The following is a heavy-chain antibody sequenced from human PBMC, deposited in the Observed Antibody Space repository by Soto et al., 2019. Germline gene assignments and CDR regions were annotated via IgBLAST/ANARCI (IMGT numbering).Heavy chain of an antibody. CDR3: TTCTGSNWHDYYFDY. J-gene: IGHJ4*02. D-gene: IGHD1-20*01. Sequence: EVQLVESGGGLVKPGGSLRLSCVASGLTFSNAYMTWVRQAPGKGLEWVGRIKSKTDGETTDYAAPVKGRFTISRDDSKNTLYLQMNGLTTEDTAVYYCTTCTGSNWHDYYFDYSGQGTLVTVSS. CDR1: GLTFSNAY. CDR2: IKSKTDGETT. V-gene: IGHV3-15*01.